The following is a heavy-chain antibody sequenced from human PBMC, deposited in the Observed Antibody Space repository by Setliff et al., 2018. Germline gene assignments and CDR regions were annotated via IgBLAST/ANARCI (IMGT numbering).Heavy chain of an antibody. D-gene: IGHD3-22*01. J-gene: IGHJ4*02. CDR3: ARSRYYYDSSGYYYYFDY. Sequence: PSETLSLTCTVSGGSISNYYWSWIRQPAGKGLEWIGRIYTSGSTNYNPSLKSRVTMSVDTSKNQFSLKLSSVTAADTAVYYCARSRYYYDSSGYYYYFDYWGQGTLVTVSS. CDR1: GGSISNYY. V-gene: IGHV4-4*07. CDR2: IYTSGST.